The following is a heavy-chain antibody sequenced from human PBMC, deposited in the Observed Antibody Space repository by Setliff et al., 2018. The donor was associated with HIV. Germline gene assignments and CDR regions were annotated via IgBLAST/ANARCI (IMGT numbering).Heavy chain of an antibody. V-gene: IGHV4-59*11. J-gene: IGHJ4*02. Sequence: SETLSLTCTVSGGSISSHYWDWIRQPPGKGLEWIGSIYFSGSTNYNPSLKSRVTISVDTSKNQFSLKLSSVTAADTAVYYCASSYSSSWSYFDYWGQGTLVTVSS. CDR2: IYFSGST. D-gene: IGHD6-13*01. CDR3: ASSYSSSWSYFDY. CDR1: GGSISSHY.